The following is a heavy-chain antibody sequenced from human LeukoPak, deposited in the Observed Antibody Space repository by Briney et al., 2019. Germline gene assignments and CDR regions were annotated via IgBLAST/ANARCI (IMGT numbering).Heavy chain of an antibody. J-gene: IGHJ4*02. CDR3: ARVYGSGSYDFDY. CDR2: IYPGDSDA. V-gene: IGHV5-51*01. D-gene: IGHD3-10*01. CDR1: GYSFTTYW. Sequence: GESLKTACKASGYSFTTYWIGWVPQMPGKGLEWMGIIYPGDSDAGYSPSFQGQVTISADKSITTAYVQWSRLKASDTAMYYCARVYGSGSYDFDYWGQGTLVTVSS.